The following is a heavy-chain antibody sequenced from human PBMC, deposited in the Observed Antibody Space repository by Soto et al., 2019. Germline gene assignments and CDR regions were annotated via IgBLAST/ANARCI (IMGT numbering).Heavy chain of an antibody. J-gene: IGHJ5*02. Sequence: PGGSLRLSCAASGFPFSSYTMHWVRQAPGKGLEYVSAISSNGGSTYYANSVKGRFTISRDNSKNTLYLQMGSLRAEDMAVYYYARDPYYAKWGLDPWGQGTLVTVSS. V-gene: IGHV3-64*01. CDR3: ARDPYYAKWGLDP. CDR2: ISSNGGST. CDR1: GFPFSSYT. D-gene: IGHD2-2*01.